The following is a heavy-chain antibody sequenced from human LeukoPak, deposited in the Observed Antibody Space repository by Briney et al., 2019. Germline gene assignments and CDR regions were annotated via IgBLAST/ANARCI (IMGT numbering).Heavy chain of an antibody. CDR3: ARTDMYYPYDTFDI. V-gene: IGHV4-39*07. J-gene: IGHJ3*02. D-gene: IGHD2-8*01. CDR1: GGSISSDY. CDR2: IYFGGST. Sequence: SETLSLTCTISGGSISSDYWGWIRQPPGKGLERIGNIYFGGSTYYNPSLKSRVTISIDTSKKHFSLKLSSVTAADTAVYYCARTDMYYPYDTFDIWGQGTMVTVSS.